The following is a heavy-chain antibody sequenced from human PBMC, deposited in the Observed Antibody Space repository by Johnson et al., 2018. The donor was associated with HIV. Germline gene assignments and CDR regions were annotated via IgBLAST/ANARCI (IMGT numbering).Heavy chain of an antibody. V-gene: IGHV3-11*04. Sequence: QVQLVESGGGLVKPGGSLRLSCTISGFSFSDYYMSWFRQARGKGLEWLSYISVTGSVIYYADSVKGRFTISRDNTKHSVYLQMNSPTAEDTAVYYCARESLRTSDAFDMWGQGTMVTVSS. J-gene: IGHJ3*02. CDR3: ARESLRTSDAFDM. D-gene: IGHD3-16*02. CDR1: GFSFSDYY. CDR2: ISVTGSVI.